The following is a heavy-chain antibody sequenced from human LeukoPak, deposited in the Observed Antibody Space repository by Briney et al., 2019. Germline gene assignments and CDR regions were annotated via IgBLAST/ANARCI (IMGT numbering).Heavy chain of an antibody. V-gene: IGHV3-73*01. CDR2: IRSQTNTYAT. CDR3: TFLTGYYRGPSWEDTDPFDQ. D-gene: IGHD3-9*01. Sequence: PGGSLRLSCAASGFTFSGSAIHWVRQASGKGLEWVGRIRSQTNTYATTYAASVKGRFSISRDDSKNTAYLQMSSLKTEDTAVYYCTFLTGYYRGPSWEDTDPFDQWGQGTLVTVSS. CDR1: GFTFSGSA. J-gene: IGHJ4*02.